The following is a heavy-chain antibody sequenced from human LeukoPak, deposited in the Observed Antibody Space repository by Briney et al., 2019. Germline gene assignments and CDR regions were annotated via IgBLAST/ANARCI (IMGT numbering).Heavy chain of an antibody. CDR2: ISSSGSTI. J-gene: IGHJ6*04. CDR3: AELGITMIGGV. V-gene: IGHV3-48*03. Sequence: HPGGSLRLSCAASEFTFPMYWMTWVRQAPGKGLEWVSYISSSGSTIYYADSVRGRFTISRDNAKNSLYLQMNSLRAEDTAVYYCAELGITMIGGVWGKGTTVTISS. D-gene: IGHD3-10*02. CDR1: EFTFPMYW.